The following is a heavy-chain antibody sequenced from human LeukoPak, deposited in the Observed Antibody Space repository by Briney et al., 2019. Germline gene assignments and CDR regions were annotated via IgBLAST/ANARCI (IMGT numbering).Heavy chain of an antibody. CDR1: GFTFSSYW. CDR3: ARSNYPYYFDY. J-gene: IGHJ4*02. V-gene: IGHV3-74*01. D-gene: IGHD4/OR15-4a*01. Sequence: PGGSLRLXCAASGFTFSSYWMHWVRQAPGKGLVWVSRINNDGSTTRYADSVKGRFTISRDNAKNTLYLQMNSLRAEDTAMYYCARSNYPYYFDYWGQGTLVTVSS. CDR2: INNDGSTT.